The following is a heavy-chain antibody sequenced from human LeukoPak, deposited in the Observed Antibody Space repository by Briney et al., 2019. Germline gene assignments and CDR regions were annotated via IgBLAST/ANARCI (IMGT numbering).Heavy chain of an antibody. D-gene: IGHD6-13*01. CDR1: GGSISSSSYY. Sequence: SETLSLTCTVSGGSISSSSYYWGWIRQPPGKGLEWIGSIYYSGSTNYNPSLKSRVTISVDTSKNQFSLKLSSVTAADTAVYYCARAPRYDSSWYGDYYYYMDVWGKGTTVTVSS. V-gene: IGHV4-39*07. CDR3: ARAPRYDSSWYGDYYYYMDV. CDR2: IYYSGST. J-gene: IGHJ6*03.